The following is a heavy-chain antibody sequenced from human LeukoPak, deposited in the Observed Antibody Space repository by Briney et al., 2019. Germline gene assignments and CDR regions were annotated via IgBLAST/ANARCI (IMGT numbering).Heavy chain of an antibody. CDR3: AKGMVRGVIIFDY. CDR1: GFTFSSYA. D-gene: IGHD3-10*01. V-gene: IGHV3-23*01. Sequence: GGSLRLSCAASGFTFSSYAISWVRQAPGKGLEWVSAISGSGGSTYYADSVKGRFTISRDNSKNTLYLQMNSLRAEDTAVYYCAKGMVRGVIIFDYWGQGALVTVSS. CDR2: ISGSGGST. J-gene: IGHJ4*02.